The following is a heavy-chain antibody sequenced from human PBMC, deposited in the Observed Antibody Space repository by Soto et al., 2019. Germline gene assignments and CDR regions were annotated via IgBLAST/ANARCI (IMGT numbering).Heavy chain of an antibody. CDR3: ARRGGSSSGYYYYTMDV. CDR1: GGSMNSSGYY. Sequence: SETLSLTCSVSGGSMNSSGYYWSWIRQHPGKGLEWIGYIYSNGDTYYNPSLKSRLSISVDTSKNQFSLNLTSVTAADTAVYFCARRGGSSSGYYYYTMDVWGQGTTVTVSS. CDR2: IYSNGDT. D-gene: IGHD6-6*01. J-gene: IGHJ6*02. V-gene: IGHV4-31*03.